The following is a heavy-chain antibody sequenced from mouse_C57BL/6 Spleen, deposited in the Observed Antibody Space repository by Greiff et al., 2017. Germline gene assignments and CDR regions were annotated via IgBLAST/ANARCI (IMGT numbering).Heavy chain of an antibody. V-gene: IGHV1-58*01. D-gene: IGHD1-1*01. CDR3: SRGGYYGSSGAWFAY. CDR1: GYTFTSYG. Sequence: EVQLQQSGAELVRPGSSVKMSCKTSGYTFTSYGINWVKQRPGQGLEWIGYIYIGNGYTEYNEKFKGKATLTSDTSSSTAYMQLSSLTSEDSAIYVFSRGGYYGSSGAWFAYWGQGTLVTVSA. J-gene: IGHJ3*01. CDR2: IYIGNGYT.